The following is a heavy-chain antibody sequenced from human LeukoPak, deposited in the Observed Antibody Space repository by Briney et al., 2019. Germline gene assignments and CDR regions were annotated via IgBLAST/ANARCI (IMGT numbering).Heavy chain of an antibody. CDR2: ISAYNGNT. V-gene: IGHV1-18*04. D-gene: IGHD5-12*01. J-gene: IGHJ5*02. CDR3: AGGDDSWFDP. Sequence: ASVKVSCKASGYTFTGYYMHWVRQAPGQGLEWMGWISAYNGNTNYAQKLQGRVTMTTDTSTSTAYMELRSLRSDDTAVYYCAGGDDSWFDPWGQGTLVTVSS. CDR1: GYTFTGYY.